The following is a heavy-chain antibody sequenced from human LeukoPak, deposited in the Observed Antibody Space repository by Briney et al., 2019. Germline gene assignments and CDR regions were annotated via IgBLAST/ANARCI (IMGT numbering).Heavy chain of an antibody. J-gene: IGHJ4*02. CDR1: GFTFSSYA. V-gene: IGHV3-23*01. Sequence: GGSLRLSCAASGFTFSSYAMSWVRQAPGKGLEWVSAISGSGGSTYYADSVKGRFTISSDNSKNTLYLQMNSLRAEDTAVYYCAKSEGLRYFDWSRGYYFDYWGQGTLVTVSS. CDR2: ISGSGGST. CDR3: AKSEGLRYFDWSRGYYFDY. D-gene: IGHD3-9*01.